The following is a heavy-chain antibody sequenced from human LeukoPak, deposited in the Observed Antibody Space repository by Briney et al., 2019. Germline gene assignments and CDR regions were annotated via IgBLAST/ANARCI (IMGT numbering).Heavy chain of an antibody. Sequence: GGSLRLSCAASGFSFSSYAMSWVRQAPGKGLEWVSTMSTSGGSTYYADSVKGRFTISRDNSKNTLFLHMNSLRAEDTAVYYCARAVDFWSGYPQPNWFDPWGQGTLVTVSS. CDR2: MSTSGGST. CDR3: ARAVDFWSGYPQPNWFDP. V-gene: IGHV3-23*01. J-gene: IGHJ5*02. D-gene: IGHD3-3*01. CDR1: GFSFSSYA.